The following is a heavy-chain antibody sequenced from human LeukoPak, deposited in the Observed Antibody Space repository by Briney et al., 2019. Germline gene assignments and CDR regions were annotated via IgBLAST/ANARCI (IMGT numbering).Heavy chain of an antibody. CDR3: ARVYSGDSLGSYYYYGMDV. D-gene: IGHD2-21*02. J-gene: IGHJ6*02. Sequence: SQTLSLTCAISGDSVSINSAAWNWIRQSPSRGLEWLGSTYYRSKWYNDYAVSVKSRITINPDTSKNQFSLQLNSVTPEDTAVYYCARVYSGDSLGSYYYYGMDVWGQGTTVTVSS. V-gene: IGHV6-1*01. CDR2: TYYRSKWYN. CDR1: GDSVSINSAA.